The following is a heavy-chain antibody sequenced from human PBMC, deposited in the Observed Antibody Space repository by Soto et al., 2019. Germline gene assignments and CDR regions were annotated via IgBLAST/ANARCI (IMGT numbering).Heavy chain of an antibody. V-gene: IGHV3-23*01. Sequence: EVQLLESGGGLVQPGGSLRLSCAASGFTLSSYAMSWVRQAPGKGLEWVSTIRVSGGSTYSADSVKGRFTISRDNSKKTLYLQLNSVRAEDTAVYYFAKKCSVTTNYFDYWGRGTLVTFSS. CDR1: GFTLSSYA. J-gene: IGHJ4*02. D-gene: IGHD4-17*01. CDR2: IRVSGGST. CDR3: AKKCSVTTNYFDY.